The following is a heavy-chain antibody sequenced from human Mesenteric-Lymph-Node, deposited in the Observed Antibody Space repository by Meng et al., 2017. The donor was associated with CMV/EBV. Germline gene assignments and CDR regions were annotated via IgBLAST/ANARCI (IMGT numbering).Heavy chain of an antibody. CDR1: GGPFSDYY. J-gene: IGHJ5*02. D-gene: IGHD4-23*01. CDR3: ARGGYGGWFDP. Sequence: SETLSLTCAVYGGPFSDYYWTWIRQPPGQGLEWIGEINHSGSTNYNPSLKSRVTISVDTSKNQFSLKLSYVTAADTAVYYCARGGYGGWFDPWGQGTLVTVSS. CDR2: INHSGST. V-gene: IGHV4-34*01.